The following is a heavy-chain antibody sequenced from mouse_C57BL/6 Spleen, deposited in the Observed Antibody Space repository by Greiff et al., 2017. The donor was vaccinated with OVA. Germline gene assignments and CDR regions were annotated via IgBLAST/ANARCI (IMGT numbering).Heavy chain of an antibody. Sequence: QVQLQQPGAELVRPGSSVKLSCKASGYTFTSYWMHWVKQRPIQGLEWIGNIDPSDSETHYNQKFKDKATLTVDKSSSTAYMQLSSLTSEDSAVYYCARSITTVVGKGYFDVWGTGTTVTVSS. V-gene: IGHV1-52*01. D-gene: IGHD1-1*01. CDR3: ARSITTVVGKGYFDV. CDR2: IDPSDSET. CDR1: GYTFTSYW. J-gene: IGHJ1*03.